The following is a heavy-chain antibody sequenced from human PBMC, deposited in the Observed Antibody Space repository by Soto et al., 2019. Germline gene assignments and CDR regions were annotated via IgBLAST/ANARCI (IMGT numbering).Heavy chain of an antibody. CDR2: IVPSLDTT. V-gene: IGHV1-69*09. Sequence: QVQRVKSGTEVKKPGSSVNVSCNASVGTFSSSGFSWVRQAPGQGLEWMGMIVPSLDTTKYAQKFQARVTITADQFTSTAYLELSRLRAEDTAVYYCAGWPQPRGTAAPYAVDVWGQGTRVIFSS. J-gene: IGHJ6*02. CDR1: VGTFSSSG. D-gene: IGHD2-21*02. CDR3: AGWPQPRGTAAPYAVDV.